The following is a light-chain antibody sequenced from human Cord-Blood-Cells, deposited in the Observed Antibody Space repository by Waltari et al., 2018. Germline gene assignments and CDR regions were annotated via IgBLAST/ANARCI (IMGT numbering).Light chain of an antibody. Sequence: SYELTQPPSVSVSPGQTASINCSGDKLGDKYACWYQQKPGQSPVLGIYQDSKRPSGIPERFSGSNSGNTATLTISGTQAMDEADYYCQAWDSSNVVFGGGTKLTVL. CDR1: KLGDKY. V-gene: IGLV3-1*01. J-gene: IGLJ2*01. CDR3: QAWDSSNVV. CDR2: QDS.